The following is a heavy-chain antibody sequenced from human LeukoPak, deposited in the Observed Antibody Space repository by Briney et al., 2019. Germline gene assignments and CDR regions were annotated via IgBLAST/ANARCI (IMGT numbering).Heavy chain of an antibody. CDR2: ITGGGSGI. CDR1: GFTFSNYA. CDR3: AKWGDYDVLTGYYVSDY. J-gene: IGHJ4*02. Sequence: PGASLRLSCAASGFTFSNYAMSWVRQAPGKGLEWVSAITGGGSGIYHADSMKSRFTISRDNSKNTLYLQINGLRAEDTAVYYCAKWGDYDVLTGYYVSDYWGQGTLVTVSS. V-gene: IGHV3-23*01. D-gene: IGHD3-9*01.